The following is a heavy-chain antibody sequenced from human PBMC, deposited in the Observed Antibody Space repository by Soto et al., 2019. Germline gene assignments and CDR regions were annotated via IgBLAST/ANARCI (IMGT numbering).Heavy chain of an antibody. J-gene: IGHJ6*02. CDR3: ARDNLGVVISGMDV. CDR1: GFTFSSYS. CDR2: ISSSSSYI. D-gene: IGHD3-3*01. Sequence: LRLSFAASGFTFSSYSMNWVRQAPGKGLEWVSSISSSSSYIYYADSVKGRFTISRDNAKNSLYLQMNSLRAEDTAVYYCARDNLGVVISGMDVWGQGTTVTVSS. V-gene: IGHV3-21*01.